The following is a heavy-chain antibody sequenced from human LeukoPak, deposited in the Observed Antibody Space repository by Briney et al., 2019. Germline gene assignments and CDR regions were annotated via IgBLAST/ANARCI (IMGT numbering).Heavy chain of an antibody. V-gene: IGHV3-11*01. CDR2: ISSSGSTI. J-gene: IGHJ4*02. CDR3: ARTYVWGSYRFEGAIYY. D-gene: IGHD3-16*02. CDR1: GFTFSDYY. Sequence: PGGSLRLSCAASGFTFSDYYMSWLRQAPGKGLEWVSYISSSGSTIYYADSVKGRFTISRDNAKNSLYLQMNSLRAEDTAVYYCARTYVWGSYRFEGAIYYWGQGTLVTVSS.